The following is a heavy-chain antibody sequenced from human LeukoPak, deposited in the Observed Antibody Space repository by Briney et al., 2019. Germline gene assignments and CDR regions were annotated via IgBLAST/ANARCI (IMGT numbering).Heavy chain of an antibody. Sequence: SETLSLTCTVSGGSISSGDYYWSWIRQPPGKGLEWIGYIYYSGSTYYNPSLKSRVTISVDTSKNQFSLKLSSVTAADTAVYYCARFNRDQLANSAFDIWGQGIMVTVSS. CDR3: ARFNRDQLANSAFDI. J-gene: IGHJ3*02. CDR2: IYYSGST. V-gene: IGHV4-30-4*08. D-gene: IGHD2-2*01. CDR1: GGSISSGDYY.